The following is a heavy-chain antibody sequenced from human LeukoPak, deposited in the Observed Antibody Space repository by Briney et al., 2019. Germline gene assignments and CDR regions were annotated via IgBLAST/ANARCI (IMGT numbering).Heavy chain of an antibody. CDR3: ARDVGYCSGGSCYRWFAS. CDR1: GYTFSDFS. CDR2: ISTGSAVI. Sequence: PGGSLRLSCAASGYTFSDFSVNWVRQAPGKGLEWVSYISTGSAVIYYADSVKGRFTISRDDARNSVSLQMNSLRADDTAVYYCARDVGYCSGGSCYRWFASWGQGTLVTVSS. J-gene: IGHJ5*01. V-gene: IGHV3-48*01. D-gene: IGHD2-15*01.